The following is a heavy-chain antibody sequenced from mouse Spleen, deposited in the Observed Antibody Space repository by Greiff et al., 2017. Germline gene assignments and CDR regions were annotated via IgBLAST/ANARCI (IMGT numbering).Heavy chain of an antibody. CDR2: IDPSDSYT. D-gene: IGHD2-13*01. V-gene: IGHV1-69*02. J-gene: IGHJ4*01. CDR1: GYTFTSYW. CDR3: ARGGDFHYYAMDY. Sequence: QVQLQQPGAELVKPGASVKLSCKASGYTFTSYWMHWVKQRPGQGLEWIGEIDPSDSYTNYNQKFKGKATLTVDKSSSTAYMQLSSLTSEDSAVYYCARGGDFHYYAMDYWGQGTPVTVSS.